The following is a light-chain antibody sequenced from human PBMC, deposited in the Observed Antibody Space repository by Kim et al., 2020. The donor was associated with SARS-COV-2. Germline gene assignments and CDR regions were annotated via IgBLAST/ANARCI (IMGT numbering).Light chain of an antibody. V-gene: IGKV1-5*01. CDR2: DAS. CDR3: QQYNSYPYT. CDR1: QSISSW. Sequence: DIQMTQSPSTLSASVGDRVTITCRASQSISSWLAWYQQKPGKAPKLLIYDASSLESGVPSRFSGSGSGTEFTLTISSLQPDDFATYYRQQYNSYPYTCGRGTKLEI. J-gene: IGKJ2*01.